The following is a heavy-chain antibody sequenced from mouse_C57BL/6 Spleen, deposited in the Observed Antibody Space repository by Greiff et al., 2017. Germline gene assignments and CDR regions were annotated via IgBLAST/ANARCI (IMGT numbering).Heavy chain of an antibody. CDR2: INPNNGGT. CDR1: GYTFTDYY. Sequence: EVQLQQSGPELVKPGASVKISCKASGYTFTDYYMNWVKPSHGKSLEWIGDINPNNGGTSYNQKFKGKATLTVNKSSSTAYMELRSLTSEDSAVYYCARAGYYGNYEDYWGQGTTLTVSS. D-gene: IGHD2-1*01. CDR3: ARAGYYGNYEDY. V-gene: IGHV1-26*01. J-gene: IGHJ2*01.